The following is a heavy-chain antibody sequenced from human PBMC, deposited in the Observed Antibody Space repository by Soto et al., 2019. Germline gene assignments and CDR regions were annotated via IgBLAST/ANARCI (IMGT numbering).Heavy chain of an antibody. D-gene: IGHD3-10*01. Sequence: SGPTLVNPTQTLTLTCTFSGFSLSTSGVGVGWIRQPPGKALEWLALIYWDDDKRYSPSLKSRLTITKDTSKNQVVLTMTNMDPVDTATYYCAIIKMGYYYGSGSPTWESWPLFDYWXQGTLVNVSS. CDR1: GFSLSTSGVG. CDR2: IYWDDDK. J-gene: IGHJ4*02. CDR3: AIIKMGYYYGSGSPTWESWPLFDY. V-gene: IGHV2-5*02.